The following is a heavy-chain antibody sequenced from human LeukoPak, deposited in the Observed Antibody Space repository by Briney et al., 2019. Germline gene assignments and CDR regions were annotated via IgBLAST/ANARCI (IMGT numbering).Heavy chain of an antibody. V-gene: IGHV3-64D*06. D-gene: IGHD4-23*01. J-gene: IGHJ4*02. CDR2: IRNDGGSP. Sequence: GGSLRLSCSASGFTFSHYAMHWVRQAPGKGLEYVSDIRNDGGSPYYADSVKGRFAISRNNSKSTLYLQMSNLRSEDTAVYFCVKDRGGISRDFDYWGQGTLVIVSS. CDR1: GFTFSHYA. CDR3: VKDRGGISRDFDY.